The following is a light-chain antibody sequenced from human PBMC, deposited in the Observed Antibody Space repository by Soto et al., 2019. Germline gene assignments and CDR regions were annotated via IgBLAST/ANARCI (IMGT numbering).Light chain of an antibody. V-gene: IGLV2-8*01. CDR1: SSDVGGYND. J-gene: IGLJ2*01. Sequence: QSALTQPPSASGSPGQSVTISCTGTSSDVGGYNDVSWYQQQPGKAPNLMIYEVSQRPSGVPDLFAGSTSGNTSSLTVAGLQDEDEAYYYCSSYEGSNNLVFGGGTKLTVL. CDR2: EVS. CDR3: SSYEGSNNLV.